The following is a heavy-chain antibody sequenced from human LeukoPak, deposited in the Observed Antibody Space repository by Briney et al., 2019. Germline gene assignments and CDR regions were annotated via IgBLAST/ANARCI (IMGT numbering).Heavy chain of an antibody. D-gene: IGHD3-10*02. CDR1: GGSFSGYY. J-gene: IGHJ4*02. CDR2: INHSGST. Sequence: SETLSLTCAVYGGSFSGYYWSWIRQPPGKGLEWIGKINHSGSTNYNPSLKTRVTISVDTSKNQFSLKLSSVTAADTAVYYCARALGSGGDYWGQGTLVTVSS. CDR3: ARALGSGGDY. V-gene: IGHV4-34*01.